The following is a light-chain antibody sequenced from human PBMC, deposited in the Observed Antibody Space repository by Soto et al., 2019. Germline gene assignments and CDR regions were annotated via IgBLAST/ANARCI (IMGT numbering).Light chain of an antibody. CDR2: AAS. J-gene: IGKJ1*01. CDR3: QQYGISRT. V-gene: IGKV3-20*01. Sequence: EIVLTQSPGNLSLSPGERATLSCRASQSVTSDYLAWYQQRPGQAPRLLIFAASTRATGIPDRFSGGGSGTDFTLTISRLEHDDSAVYDRQQYGISRTFGQGNKGDI. CDR1: QSVTSDY.